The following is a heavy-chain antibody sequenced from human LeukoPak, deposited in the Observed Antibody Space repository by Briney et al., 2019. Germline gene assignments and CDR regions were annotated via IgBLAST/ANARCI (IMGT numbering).Heavy chain of an antibody. Sequence: GGSLRLSCAASGFTFSSYWMHWVRQAPGKGLVWVSRINSDGSDTKYADSVKGRFTISRDNAKNTLYLQMNSLRAEDTAIYYCTTPLQVGATGDYWGQGTLVTVSS. CDR3: TTPLQVGATGDY. CDR2: INSDGSDT. D-gene: IGHD1-26*01. J-gene: IGHJ4*02. CDR1: GFTFSSYW. V-gene: IGHV3-74*01.